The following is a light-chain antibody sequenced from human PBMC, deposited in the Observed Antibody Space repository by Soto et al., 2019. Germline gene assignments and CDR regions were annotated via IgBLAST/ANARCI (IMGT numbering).Light chain of an antibody. CDR3: QQSYSTPLVA. CDR1: QSISSY. V-gene: IGKV1-39*01. Sequence: DIQMTPSPSSLSSSVGARVTITCRSRQSISSYVNWYQQQPGKAPKLMISAAPRLPSGVPSRFSGSGSGKAFTLTISRLQPEDFATYFCQQSYSTPLVAFGPGTKV. CDR2: AAP. J-gene: IGKJ1*01.